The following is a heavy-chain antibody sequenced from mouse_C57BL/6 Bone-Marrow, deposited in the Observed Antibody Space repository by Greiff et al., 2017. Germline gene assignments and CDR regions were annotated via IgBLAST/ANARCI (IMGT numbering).Heavy chain of an antibody. D-gene: IGHD1-1*02. CDR2: ISSGGSYT. J-gene: IGHJ1*03. CDR1: GFTFSSYG. Sequence: EVQRVESGADLVKPGGSLKLSCAASGFTFSSYGMSWVRQTPDKRLEWVATISSGGSYTYYPASVKGRFTISRDNAKNTLYLQMSSLKSEDTAMYYCYSPYGSDCYFHVWGTAAMVTVS. CDR3: YSPYGSDCYFHV. V-gene: IGHV5-6*01.